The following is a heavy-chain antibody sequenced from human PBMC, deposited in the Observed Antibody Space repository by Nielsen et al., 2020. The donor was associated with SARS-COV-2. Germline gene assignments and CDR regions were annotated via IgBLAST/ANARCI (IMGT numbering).Heavy chain of an antibody. Sequence: SDTLSLTFTFSGCSISSSSYYWCWLRQPPGKGLEWIGSIYYSGSTYYNPSLKSRVTISIDTSKNQFSLKLSSVTAADTAVYYCARRGDGYNPYFDYWGQGTLVTVSS. CDR1: GCSISSSSYY. J-gene: IGHJ4*02. D-gene: IGHD5-24*01. V-gene: IGHV4-39*01. CDR2: IYYSGST. CDR3: ARRGDGYNPYFDY.